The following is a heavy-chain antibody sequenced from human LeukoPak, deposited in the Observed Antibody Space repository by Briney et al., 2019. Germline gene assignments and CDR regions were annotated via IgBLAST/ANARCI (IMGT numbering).Heavy chain of an antibody. CDR2: IYTSGST. Sequence: PSETLSLTCTVSGGSISSGSYYWSWIRQPAGKGLEWIGRIYTSGSTNYNPSLKSRVTISVDTSKNQFSLKLSSVTAADTAVYYCARATAHYDFWSGYRDWGQGTLVTVSS. V-gene: IGHV4-61*02. CDR3: ARATAHYDFWSGYRD. CDR1: GGSISSGSYY. J-gene: IGHJ4*02. D-gene: IGHD3-3*01.